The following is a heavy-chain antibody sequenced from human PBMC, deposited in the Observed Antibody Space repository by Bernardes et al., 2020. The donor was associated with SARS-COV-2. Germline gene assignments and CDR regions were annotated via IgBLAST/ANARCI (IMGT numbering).Heavy chain of an antibody. V-gene: IGHV3-53*01. CDR3: ATELQYDDLY. J-gene: IGHJ4*02. D-gene: IGHD3-16*01. CDR2: ISAVRNT. Sequence: GSLRLSCRTSGLVFSNTDMAWVRQAPGKGLEWVATISAVRNTHYADSTLGRFTISRDDANNVVYLQTNSLRAEDTATYFCATELQYDDLYWGQGTRVTVSS. CDR1: GLVFSNTD.